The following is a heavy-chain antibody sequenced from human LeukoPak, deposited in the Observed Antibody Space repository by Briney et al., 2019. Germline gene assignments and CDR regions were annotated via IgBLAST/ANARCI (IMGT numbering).Heavy chain of an antibody. Sequence: GGSLRLSCAVSGFAVSSNYVSWVRQAPGKGLEWVSGIYSTGTTFYADSVKGRFIISRDNSKNTVYLQMAGLRPEDTAVYYCARDRGPGWFDPWGQGTLVTVSS. CDR2: IYSTGTT. J-gene: IGHJ5*02. D-gene: IGHD3-10*01. CDR1: GFAVSSNY. V-gene: IGHV3-66*03. CDR3: ARDRGPGWFDP.